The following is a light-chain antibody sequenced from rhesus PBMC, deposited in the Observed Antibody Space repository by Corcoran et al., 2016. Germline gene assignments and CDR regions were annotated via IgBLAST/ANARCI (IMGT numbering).Light chain of an antibody. CDR3: QHGYGAPPYS. V-gene: IGKV1-74*01. Sequence: DIQMTQSPSSLSASVGDRVTITCRASENVNNYLNWYQQKPGKAPKLLIYKASTLQSGVPSRFSGSGSGTDYTCTISSLQPEDVATYYCQHGYGAPPYSFGQGTKVEIK. CDR2: KAS. CDR1: ENVNNY. J-gene: IGKJ2*01.